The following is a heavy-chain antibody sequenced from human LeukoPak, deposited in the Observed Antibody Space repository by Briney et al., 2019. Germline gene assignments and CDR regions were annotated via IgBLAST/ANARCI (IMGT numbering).Heavy chain of an antibody. CDR1: GFTFSSHW. V-gene: IGHV3-7*01. Sequence: GGSLRLSCAASGFTFSSHWMSWVRQAPGKGLEWVANIKQDGSEKYYVDSVKGRFTISRDNAKNSLYLQMNSLRAEDTAVYYCARDLVEMATIPLDYWGQGTLVTVSS. D-gene: IGHD5-24*01. J-gene: IGHJ4*02. CDR3: ARDLVEMATIPLDY. CDR2: IKQDGSEK.